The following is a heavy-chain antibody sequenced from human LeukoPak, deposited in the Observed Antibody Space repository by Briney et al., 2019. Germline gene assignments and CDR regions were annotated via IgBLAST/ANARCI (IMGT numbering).Heavy chain of an antibody. Sequence: SETLSLTCTVSGGSISSYYWSWIRQSPGKGLEWIGYIYYSGSTNYNPSLKSRVTISVDTSKNQFSLKLSSVTAADTAVYYCARRTHGMDVWGQGTTVTVSS. CDR3: ARRTHGMDV. J-gene: IGHJ6*02. V-gene: IGHV4-59*08. D-gene: IGHD2-2*01. CDR1: GGSISSYY. CDR2: IYYSGST.